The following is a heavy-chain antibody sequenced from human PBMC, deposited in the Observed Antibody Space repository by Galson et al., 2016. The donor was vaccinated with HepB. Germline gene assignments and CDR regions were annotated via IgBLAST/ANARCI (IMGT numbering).Heavy chain of an antibody. Sequence: SLRLSCAASGFTFDDYAMHWVRQAPGKGLEWVSGISWNSGTTAYADSLRGRFTISRDNAKNSLYLRMNSLRAEDTALYYCAKDLGGGSGGWGPFDIWGLGKMVIVSS. J-gene: IGHJ3*02. D-gene: IGHD3-10*01. CDR1: GFTFDDYA. CDR2: ISWNSGTT. V-gene: IGHV3-9*01. CDR3: AKDLGGGSGGWGPFDI.